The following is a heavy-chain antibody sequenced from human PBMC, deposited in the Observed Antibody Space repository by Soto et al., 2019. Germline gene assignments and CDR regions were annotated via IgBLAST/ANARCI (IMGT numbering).Heavy chain of an antibody. J-gene: IGHJ4*02. D-gene: IGHD1-1*01. Sequence: GESLKISCKGSGYSFTSYWISWVRQMPGKGLEWTGRIDPSDSYTNYSPSFQGHVTISADKSISTAYLQWSSLKASDTAMYYCARRDEYHWDYWGQGTLVTVSS. CDR1: GYSFTSYW. CDR3: ARRDEYHWDY. V-gene: IGHV5-10-1*01. CDR2: IDPSDSYT.